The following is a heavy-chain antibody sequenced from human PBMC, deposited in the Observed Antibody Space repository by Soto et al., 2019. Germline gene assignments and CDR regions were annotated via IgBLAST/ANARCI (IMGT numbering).Heavy chain of an antibody. V-gene: IGHV1-2*02. CDR1: GYTFTGYY. CDR2: INPNSGGT. D-gene: IGHD4-17*01. CDR3: ARDRGYGEYLNWFDP. J-gene: IGHJ5*02. Sequence: ASVKVTCKASGYTFTGYYMHWVRQAPGQGLEWMGWINPNSGGTNYAQKFQGRVTMTRDTSISTAYMELSRLRSDDTAVYYCARDRGYGEYLNWFDPWGQGTLVTVSS.